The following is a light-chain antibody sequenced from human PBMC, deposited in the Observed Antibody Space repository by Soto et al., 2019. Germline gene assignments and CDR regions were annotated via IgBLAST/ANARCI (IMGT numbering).Light chain of an antibody. CDR2: DAS. CDR3: QQYENLPLT. Sequence: DIQLAQSPSSLSASVGDRVGIPCRWSQDISKYLNWYQQKPGKAPKLLIYDASNLETGIPSRFSGSGSGTNFSLTITSLQPEDIATYYCQQYENLPLTFGGGTKVDIK. V-gene: IGKV1-33*01. J-gene: IGKJ4*01. CDR1: QDISKY.